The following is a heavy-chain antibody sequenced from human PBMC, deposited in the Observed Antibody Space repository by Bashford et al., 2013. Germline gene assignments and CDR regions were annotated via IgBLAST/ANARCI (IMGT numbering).Heavy chain of an antibody. CDR3: ARGQSGGWGYFDY. D-gene: IGHD6-19*01. CDR1: GFTFSSYW. CDR2: IKQDGSEK. V-gene: IGHV3-7*01. Sequence: GGSLRLSCAASGFTFSSYWMSWVRQAPGKGLEWVANIKQDGSEKYYVDSVKGRFTISRDNAKNSLYLQMNSLRAEDTAVYYCARGQSGGWGYFDYWGQGTLVTVSS. J-gene: IGHJ4*02.